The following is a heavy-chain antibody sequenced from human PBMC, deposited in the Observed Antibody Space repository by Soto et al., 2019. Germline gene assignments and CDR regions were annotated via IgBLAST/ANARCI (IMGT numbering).Heavy chain of an antibody. J-gene: IGHJ4*02. CDR3: AAGGGVPRYY. D-gene: IGHD1-26*01. CDR1: GGSISSGGYS. V-gene: IGHV4-30-2*01. CDR2: IYHSGST. Sequence: QLQLQESGSGLVKPSQTLSLTCAVSGGSISSGGYSWSWIRQPPGKGLEWIGYIYHSGSTYYNPSLKSRVTIAVDRSKNQFSLKLSSVDAADTAVHYCAAGGGVPRYYWGQGTLVTVSS.